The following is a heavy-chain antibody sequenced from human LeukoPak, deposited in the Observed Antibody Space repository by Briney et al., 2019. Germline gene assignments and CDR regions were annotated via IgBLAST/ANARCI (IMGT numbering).Heavy chain of an antibody. CDR3: AREIAVAGRNWFDP. D-gene: IGHD6-19*01. J-gene: IGHJ5*02. V-gene: IGHV4-4*07. CDR2: IYMSGST. Sequence: SETLSLTCTVSGGSISSYYWSWIRQPAGKGLEWIGRIYMSGSTNYNPSLKSRVTMSVDTSKNQFSLKLSSVTAADTAVYYCAREIAVAGRNWFDPWGQGTLVTVSS. CDR1: GGSISSYY.